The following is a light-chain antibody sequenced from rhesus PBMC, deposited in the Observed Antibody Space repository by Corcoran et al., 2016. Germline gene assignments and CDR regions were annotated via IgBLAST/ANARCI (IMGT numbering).Light chain of an antibody. J-gene: IGKJ2*01. Sequence: TVVTQSPATLSLSPGERATLSCRASQSIGSYLAWYHQKPGQAPRLLIYGASSRATGIPDRCSGSGSGTDFTLTISSLEPEDVGVYYCQQSSNLYSFGQGTKVEIK. CDR3: QQSSNLYS. CDR2: GAS. CDR1: QSIGSY. V-gene: IGKV3-24*04.